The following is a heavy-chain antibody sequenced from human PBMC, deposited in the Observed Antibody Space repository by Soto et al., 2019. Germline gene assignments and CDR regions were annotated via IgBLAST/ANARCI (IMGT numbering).Heavy chain of an antibody. CDR3: AKDYGGKDGDY. D-gene: IGHD4-17*01. CDR1: GGTFSSYT. CDR2: IIPILGIA. J-gene: IGHJ4*02. V-gene: IGHV1-69*08. Sequence: QVQLVQSGAEVKKPGSSVKVSCKASGGTFSSYTISWVRQSPGQWLEWMGRIIPILGIANYAQKFQGRVTITADKSTSTAYMELSSLRSEDTAVYYCAKDYGGKDGDYWGQGTLVTVSS.